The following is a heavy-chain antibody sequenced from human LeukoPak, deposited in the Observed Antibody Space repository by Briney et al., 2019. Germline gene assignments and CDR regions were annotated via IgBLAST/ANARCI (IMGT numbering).Heavy chain of an antibody. Sequence: RGSLRLSCAASGFTFSDYYMSWIRQAPGQGLEWVSYISSRASTTYYADSVKGRFTISRDNANNSMYLQMNSLRTEDTAVYYCATGKRQLDYWGQGTLVTVSS. J-gene: IGHJ4*02. CDR1: GFTFSDYY. CDR2: ISSRASTT. CDR3: ATGKRQLDY. V-gene: IGHV3-11*01. D-gene: IGHD6-13*01.